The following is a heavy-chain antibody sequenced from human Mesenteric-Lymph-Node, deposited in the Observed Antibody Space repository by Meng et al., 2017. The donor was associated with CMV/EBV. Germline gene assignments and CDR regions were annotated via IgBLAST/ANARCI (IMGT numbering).Heavy chain of an antibody. D-gene: IGHD1-1*01. J-gene: IGHJ3*02. V-gene: IGHV3-23*01. Sequence: GESLKISCAASGFTFRDYAMSWVRQAPGKGLEWVSSIGGSDGDTYYADSVKGRFTISRDNSKNTLYLQMNSLRADDTAVYYCAKDFESWNAIWDAFDIWGQGTMVTVSS. CDR1: GFTFRDYA. CDR3: AKDFESWNAIWDAFDI. CDR2: IGGSDGDT.